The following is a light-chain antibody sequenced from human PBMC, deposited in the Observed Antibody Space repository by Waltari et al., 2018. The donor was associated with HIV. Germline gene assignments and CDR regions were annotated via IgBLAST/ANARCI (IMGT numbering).Light chain of an antibody. J-gene: IGLJ1*01. CDR1: SSDVGSYNL. Sequence: QSALTQPASVSGSPGQSITIPCTGTSSDVGSYNLVAGYQQHPGKAPKLMIYEVSKRPSGVSNRFSGSKSGNTASLTISGLQAEDEADYYCCSYAGSSTYVFGTGTKVTVL. CDR2: EVS. CDR3: CSYAGSSTYV. V-gene: IGLV2-23*02.